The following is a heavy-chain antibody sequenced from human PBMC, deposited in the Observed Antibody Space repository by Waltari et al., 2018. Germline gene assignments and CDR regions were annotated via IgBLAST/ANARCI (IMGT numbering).Heavy chain of an antibody. D-gene: IGHD1-26*01. J-gene: IGHJ4*02. Sequence: EVQLVESGGGLVKPGGSLRLSCAASGFPFSSYSMNWVRQAPGKWLEWVSSISSSSTYIYYADSVKGRFTISRDNAKNSLYLQMNSLRAEDTAVYYCARDSPYSGSYYKAYYFDYWGQGTLVTVSS. CDR1: GFPFSSYS. V-gene: IGHV3-21*01. CDR2: ISSSSTYI. CDR3: ARDSPYSGSYYKAYYFDY.